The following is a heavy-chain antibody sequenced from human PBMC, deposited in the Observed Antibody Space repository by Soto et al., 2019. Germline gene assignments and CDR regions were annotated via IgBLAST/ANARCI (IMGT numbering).Heavy chain of an antibody. Sequence: GGSLRLSCAASGFTFRSYAMSLVRQAPGKGLEWVSAISGSGGSTYYADSVKGRFTISRDNSKNTLYLQMNSLRAEDTAVYYCAKENGYSSSWFEFDYWGQGTLVTVSS. CDR1: GFTFRSYA. CDR2: ISGSGGST. CDR3: AKENGYSSSWFEFDY. D-gene: IGHD6-13*01. V-gene: IGHV3-23*01. J-gene: IGHJ4*02.